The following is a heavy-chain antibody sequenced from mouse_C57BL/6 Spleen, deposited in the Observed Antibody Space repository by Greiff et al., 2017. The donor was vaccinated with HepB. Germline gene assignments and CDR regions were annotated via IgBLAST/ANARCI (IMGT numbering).Heavy chain of an antibody. CDR1: GYTFTSYW. J-gene: IGHJ4*01. V-gene: IGHV1-69*01. CDR2: IDPSDSYT. Sequence: QVQLQQPGAELVMPGASVKLSCKASGYTFTSYWMHWVKQRPGQGLEWIGEIDPSDSYTNYNQKFKGKSTLTVDKYSSTAYIQLSSLTSEDSAVYYCASNYYGSSYNAMDYWGQGTSVTVSS. CDR3: ASNYYGSSYNAMDY. D-gene: IGHD1-1*01.